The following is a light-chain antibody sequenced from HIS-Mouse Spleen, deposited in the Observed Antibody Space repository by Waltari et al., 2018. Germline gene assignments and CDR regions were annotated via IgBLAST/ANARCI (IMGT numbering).Light chain of an antibody. Sequence: DIVMTQSPDCLAVSLGERATINCKPSRGVLYSSNNKNYLAWYKQQPGHPPKLLIYWASTRESGVPDRFSGSGSGTDFTLTISSLQAEDVAVYYCQQYYSTPYTFGQGTKLEIK. CDR3: QQYYSTPYT. CDR2: WAS. J-gene: IGKJ2*01. CDR1: RGVLYSSNNKNY. V-gene: IGKV4-1*01.